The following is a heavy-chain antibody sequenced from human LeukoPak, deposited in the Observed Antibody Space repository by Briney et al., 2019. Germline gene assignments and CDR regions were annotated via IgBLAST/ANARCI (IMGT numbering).Heavy chain of an antibody. CDR3: ARVCSGGSCYSVGY. CDR2: ISSSSSYI. D-gene: IGHD2-15*01. V-gene: IGHV3-21*01. Sequence: GGSLRLSCAASGFTFSSYSMNWVRQAPGKGLEWVSSISSSSSYIYYADLVKGRFTISRDNAKNSLYLQMNSLRAEDTAVYYCARVCSGGSCYSVGYWGQGTLVTVSS. J-gene: IGHJ4*02. CDR1: GFTFSSYS.